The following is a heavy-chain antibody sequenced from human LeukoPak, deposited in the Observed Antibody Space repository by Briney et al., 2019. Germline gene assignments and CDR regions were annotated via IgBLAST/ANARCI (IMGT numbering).Heavy chain of an antibody. CDR3: ARDRRVLWFGIQYYYYGMDV. D-gene: IGHD3-10*01. Sequence: PSETLSLTCAVYGGSFSGYYWSWIRQHPGKGLEWIGYIYYSGSTYYNPSLKSRVTISVDTSKNQFSLKLSSVTAADTAVYYCARDRRVLWFGIQYYYYGMDVWGQGTTVTVSS. V-gene: IGHV4-31*11. J-gene: IGHJ6*02. CDR1: GGSFSGYY. CDR2: IYYSGST.